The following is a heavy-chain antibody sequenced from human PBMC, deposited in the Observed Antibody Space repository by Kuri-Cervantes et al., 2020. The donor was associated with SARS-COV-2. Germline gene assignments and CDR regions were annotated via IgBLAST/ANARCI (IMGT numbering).Heavy chain of an antibody. CDR2: IYYTGKS. J-gene: IGHJ4*02. CDR3: ASGNDFSLDY. V-gene: IGHV4-59*01. D-gene: IGHD4-11*01. CDR1: YASMTSFY. Sequence: ESLKISCTVSYASMTSFYWSWIRQSPGRGLEWIGYIYYTGKSNYNPSLESRVSMSLAASESRFFLTLTSVTAADTAMYYCASGNDFSLDYWSQGILVTVSS.